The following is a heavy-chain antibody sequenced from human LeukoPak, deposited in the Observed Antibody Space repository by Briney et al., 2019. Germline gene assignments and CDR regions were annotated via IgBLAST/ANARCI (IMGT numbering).Heavy chain of an antibody. CDR3: ARDVGFNNGWPA. CDR2: ISVGGSDE. J-gene: IGHJ5*02. CDR1: GLSFKTYE. D-gene: IGHD6-19*01. V-gene: IGHV3-48*03. Sequence: TGGSLRLSCVASGLSFKTYEMNWVRQAPGKGLEWISYISVGGSDEDYADSVKGRFSISRDNAKNSLFLQMSSLRVEDTAVYYCARDVGFNNGWPAWGQGTLVTVSS.